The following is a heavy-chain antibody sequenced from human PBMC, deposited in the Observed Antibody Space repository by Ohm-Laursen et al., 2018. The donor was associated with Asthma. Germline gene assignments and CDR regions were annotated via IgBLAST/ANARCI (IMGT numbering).Heavy chain of an antibody. D-gene: IGHD3-10*01. CDR1: GFRVSRHV. V-gene: IGHV3-53*01. Sequence: SLRLSCTASGFRVSRHVMNWSRQGAEKGLEWVSYIYPGGATFYADSVKGRFTISRDDSKNTLNLQMSSLRGDDTAVYYRARGQGSGDISGSDPFDLWGQGTTVIVSS. J-gene: IGHJ3*01. CDR2: IYPGGAT. CDR3: ARGQGSGDISGSDPFDL.